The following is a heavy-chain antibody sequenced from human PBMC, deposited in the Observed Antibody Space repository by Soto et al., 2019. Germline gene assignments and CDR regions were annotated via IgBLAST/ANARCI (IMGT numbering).Heavy chain of an antibody. CDR1: GYSFTTYW. Sequence: EVQMEQSGAELKEPGESLKISCKGSGYSFTTYWIGWVRQLPGQGLEWMGVMFPGDSDTRYSPSFQGQVTMSADPSTNTAYLEWSSLKAADSAMYYCARVPDSSLGTMDVWGQGTTVTVSS. CDR2: MFPGDSDT. J-gene: IGHJ6*02. CDR3: ARVPDSSLGTMDV. V-gene: IGHV5-51*01. D-gene: IGHD6-19*01.